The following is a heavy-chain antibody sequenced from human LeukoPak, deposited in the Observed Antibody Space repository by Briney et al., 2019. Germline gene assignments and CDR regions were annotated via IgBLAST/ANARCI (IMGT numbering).Heavy chain of an antibody. CDR2: INHSGIT. Sequence: KPSETLSLTCAVYGGSFSGYYWSWIRQPPGEGLESIGEINHSGITDYNPSLRSRVTISVDTSKNQFSLKLSSVTAADTAIYYCARAVIVVAAATQRNWFDPWGQGTLVTVSS. CDR1: GGSFSGYY. CDR3: ARAVIVVAAATQRNWFDP. J-gene: IGHJ5*02. D-gene: IGHD2-15*01. V-gene: IGHV4-34*01.